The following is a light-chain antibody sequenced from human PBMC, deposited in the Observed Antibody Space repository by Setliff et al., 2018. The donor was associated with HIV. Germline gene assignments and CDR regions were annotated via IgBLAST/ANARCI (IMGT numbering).Light chain of an antibody. Sequence: QRVTISCTGSSSNIGAGYDVHWYQQLPGAAPKLLIYGSSSRPSGVPDRFSGSKSGTSASLAITGLQAEDEADYYCQSYDSSLRIFGGGTKVTVL. CDR2: GSS. V-gene: IGLV1-40*01. J-gene: IGLJ2*01. CDR1: SSNIGAGYD. CDR3: QSYDSSLRI.